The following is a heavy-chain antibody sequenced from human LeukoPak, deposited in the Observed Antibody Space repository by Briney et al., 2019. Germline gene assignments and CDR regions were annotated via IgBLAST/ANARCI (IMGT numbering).Heavy chain of an antibody. D-gene: IGHD1-26*01. CDR1: GFTFSSFG. CDR3: AEGGDGAFDI. J-gene: IGHJ3*02. CDR2: IRYDGSNK. V-gene: IGHV3-30*02. Sequence: GGSLRLSCAASGFTFSSFGMHWVRQAPGKGLEWVAFIRYDGSNKYYADSVKGRFTISRDNSKNTLSLQMNSLRAEDTAVYYCAEGGDGAFDIWGQGTMVTVSS.